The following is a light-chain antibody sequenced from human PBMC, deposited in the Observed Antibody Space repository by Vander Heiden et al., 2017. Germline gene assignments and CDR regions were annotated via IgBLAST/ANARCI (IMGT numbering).Light chain of an antibody. CDR3: GTWDSSLSAGP. Sequence: QSVLTQPPSVSAAPGQKVTIPCSGSSTNIGNNYVSWYQQLPGTAPKLLIYDNNKRPSGITDRFSGSKSGTSATLGITGLQTGDEADYYCGTWDSSLSAGPFGGGTKLTVL. CDR2: DNN. V-gene: IGLV1-51*01. J-gene: IGLJ2*01. CDR1: STNIGNNY.